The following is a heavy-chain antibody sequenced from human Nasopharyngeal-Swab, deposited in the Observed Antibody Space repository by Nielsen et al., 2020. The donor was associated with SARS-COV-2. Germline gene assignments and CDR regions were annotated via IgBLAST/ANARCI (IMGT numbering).Heavy chain of an antibody. CDR3: ARGWYNWNLGDY. D-gene: IGHD1-20*01. CDR1: GYTFTGYY. Sequence: ALVKVSCKASGYTFTGYYMHWVRQAPGQGLEWMGRINPNSGGTNYAQKFQGRVTMTRDTSISTAYMELSRLRSDDTAVYYCARGWYNWNLGDYWGQGTLVTVSS. CDR2: INPNSGGT. J-gene: IGHJ4*02. V-gene: IGHV1-2*06.